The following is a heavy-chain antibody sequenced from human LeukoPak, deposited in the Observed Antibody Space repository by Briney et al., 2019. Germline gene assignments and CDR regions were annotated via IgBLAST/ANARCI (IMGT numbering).Heavy chain of an antibody. CDR3: ARDPTSITPFDP. D-gene: IGHD3-10*01. CDR2: INPNTGDT. V-gene: IGHV1-2*02. Sequence: ASVKVSCKASGYTFTAYSIHWVRQAPGQGLEWMGWINPNTGDTNYAQKFQGRVTMTTDTSTSTAYMELRSLRSDDTAVYYCARDPTSITPFDPWGQGTLVTVSS. CDR1: GYTFTAYS. J-gene: IGHJ5*02.